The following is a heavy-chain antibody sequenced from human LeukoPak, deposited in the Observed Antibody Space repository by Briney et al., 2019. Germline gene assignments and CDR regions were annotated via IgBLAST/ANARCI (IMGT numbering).Heavy chain of an antibody. CDR3: AWGIAVAS. J-gene: IGHJ5*02. D-gene: IGHD6-19*01. CDR2: ISYDGADK. V-gene: IGHV3-30*13. Sequence: GGSLRLSCAASGFTFSSYSMTWVRQAPGKGLEWVAVISYDGADKYYADSVKGRFTISRDNSKNMVYLQMNSLRTEDTSLYYCAWGIAVASWGQGTLVTVSS. CDR1: GFTFSSYS.